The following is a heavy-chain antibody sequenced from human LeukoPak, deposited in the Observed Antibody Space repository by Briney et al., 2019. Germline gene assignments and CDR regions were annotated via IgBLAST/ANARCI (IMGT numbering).Heavy chain of an antibody. Sequence: GGSLRLSCAASGFTFSNAWMSWVRQAPGKGLEWVGRIKSKTDGGTTDYAAPVKGRFTISRDDSKNTLYLQMNSLKTEDTAVYYCTAYGDSVGFYFDYWGQGTLVTVSS. V-gene: IGHV3-15*01. CDR1: GFTFSNAW. CDR2: IKSKTDGGTT. J-gene: IGHJ4*02. D-gene: IGHD4-17*01. CDR3: TAYGDSVGFYFDY.